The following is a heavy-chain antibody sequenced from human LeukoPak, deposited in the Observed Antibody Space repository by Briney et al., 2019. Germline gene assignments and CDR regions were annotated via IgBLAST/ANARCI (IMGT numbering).Heavy chain of an antibody. CDR3: AREAGPRAWFDP. V-gene: IGHV1-2*02. CDR2: INPNSGGT. D-gene: IGHD5-24*01. Sequence: ASVKVSCKASGYTFTGYYMHWVRQAPGQGLEWMGWINPNSGGTNYAQKFQGRVTMTRDTSISTAYMELSRLRSDDTAVYYCAREAGPRAWFDPWGQGTLVTVPS. CDR1: GYTFTGYY. J-gene: IGHJ5*02.